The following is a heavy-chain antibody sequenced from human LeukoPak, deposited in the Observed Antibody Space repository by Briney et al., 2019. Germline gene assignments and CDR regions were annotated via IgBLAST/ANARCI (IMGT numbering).Heavy chain of an antibody. D-gene: IGHD3-22*01. CDR1: GGSISSYY. CDR2: IYYSGST. Sequence: PSETLSLTCTVSGGSISSYYWSWIRQPPGKGLEWIGYIYYSGSTKYNPSLKSRVTISVDTSKNQFSLKLSSVTAADTAVYYCARGSRNTMIVVARPFDYWGQGTLVTVSS. V-gene: IGHV4-59*12. J-gene: IGHJ4*02. CDR3: ARGSRNTMIVVARPFDY.